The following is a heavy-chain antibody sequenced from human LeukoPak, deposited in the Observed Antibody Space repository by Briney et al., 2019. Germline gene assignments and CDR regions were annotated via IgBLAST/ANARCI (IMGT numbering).Heavy chain of an antibody. V-gene: IGHV1-2*06. Sequence: GASVKVSFKASGYTFTGYYMHWVRQAPGQGPEWMGRINPNSGGTNYAQKFQGRVTMTRDTSISTAYMELSRLRSDDTAVYYCARELQGDNSGTFGAFDIWGQGTMVTVSS. CDR3: ARELQGDNSGTFGAFDI. D-gene: IGHD6-19*01. CDR2: INPNSGGT. J-gene: IGHJ3*02. CDR1: GYTFTGYY.